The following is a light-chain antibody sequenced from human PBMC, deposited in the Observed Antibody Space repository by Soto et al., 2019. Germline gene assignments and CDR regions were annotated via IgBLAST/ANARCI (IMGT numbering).Light chain of an antibody. J-gene: IGKJ1*01. Sequence: EIVLTQSPGTLSLSPGERATLSCRASQSVGTKLAWYRQAPGQAPRLLIYGASTRATDTPARFSGSGAGTDFTLTISIVEPVDFALYYCQQYGSSFATFGQGTQVE. V-gene: IGKV3-20*01. CDR1: QSVGTK. CDR3: QQYGSSFAT. CDR2: GAS.